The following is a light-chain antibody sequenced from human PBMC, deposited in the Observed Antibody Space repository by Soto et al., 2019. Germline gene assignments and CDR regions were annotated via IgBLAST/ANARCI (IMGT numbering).Light chain of an antibody. Sequence: IQLTQSPSSLSTSVGDSVTITCRASQSISNFLNWYQHKPGKAPDLLIYAASTLFSGVPSRFRGSRSGTDFTLTITSLQPEDFATYYSQQSYRAPYTFGQGTKLAIK. CDR1: QSISNF. J-gene: IGKJ2*01. V-gene: IGKV1-39*01. CDR2: AAS. CDR3: QQSYRAPYT.